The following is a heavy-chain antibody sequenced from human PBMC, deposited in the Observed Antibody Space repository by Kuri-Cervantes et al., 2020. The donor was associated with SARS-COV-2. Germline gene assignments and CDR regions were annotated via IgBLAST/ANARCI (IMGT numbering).Heavy chain of an antibody. D-gene: IGHD6-19*01. CDR2: ISSISSTI. CDR3: ARGAQWNYYYYGMDV. V-gene: IGHV3-48*01. J-gene: IGHJ6*02. CDR1: EFIFSRYS. Sequence: GESLKISCAASEFIFSRYSMNWVRQAPGKGLEWISYISSISSTIHYAESVKGRFTISRDNAKNLLFLEMNSLRAEDTAVYYCARGAQWNYYYYGMDVWGQGPTVPVSS.